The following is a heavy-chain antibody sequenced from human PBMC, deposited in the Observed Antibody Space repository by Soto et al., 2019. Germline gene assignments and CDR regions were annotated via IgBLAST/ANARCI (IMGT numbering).Heavy chain of an antibody. D-gene: IGHD2-15*01. Sequence: SVKVSCKASGGTFSSYAISWVRQAPGQGLEWMGGIIPIFGTANYAQKFQGRVTITADESTSTAYMELSSLRSEDTAVYYCATGLLNPDAFDIWGQGTMVTVSS. CDR3: ATGLLNPDAFDI. CDR2: IIPIFGTA. J-gene: IGHJ3*02. V-gene: IGHV1-69*13. CDR1: GGTFSSYA.